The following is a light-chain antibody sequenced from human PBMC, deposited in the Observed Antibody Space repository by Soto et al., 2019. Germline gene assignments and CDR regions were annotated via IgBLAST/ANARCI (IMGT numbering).Light chain of an antibody. J-gene: IGLJ2*01. CDR2: EGS. V-gene: IGLV2-23*01. CDR1: SSDVGSYNL. CDR3: CSYAGSSAVV. Sequence: QSALTQPASVSGSPGQSITISCTGTSSDVGSYNLVSWYQQPPGKAPKLMIYEGSQRPSGVSNRFSGSKSGNAASLTISGLQAEDAADYYCCSYAGSSAVVFGGGTKLTVL.